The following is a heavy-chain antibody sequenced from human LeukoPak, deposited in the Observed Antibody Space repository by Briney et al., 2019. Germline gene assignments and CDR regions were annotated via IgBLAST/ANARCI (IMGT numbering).Heavy chain of an antibody. CDR2: ISGSGGST. CDR3: AKDLHTAHPSWEQVPY. V-gene: IGHV3-23*01. J-gene: IGHJ4*02. Sequence: GGSLRLSCAASGLTGSHNYVSWVRQAPGKGLEWVSAISGSGGSTYYADSVKGRFIISRDNSKNTLYLQMNSLRAEDTAVYYCAKDLHTAHPSWEQVPYWGQGTLVTVSS. D-gene: IGHD1-26*01. CDR1: GLTGSHNY.